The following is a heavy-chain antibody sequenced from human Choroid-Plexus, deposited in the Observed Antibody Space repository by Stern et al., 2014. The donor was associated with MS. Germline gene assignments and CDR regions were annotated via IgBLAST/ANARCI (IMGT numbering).Heavy chain of an antibody. CDR3: VRVSGSSGSDF. J-gene: IGHJ4*02. CDR2: IRNKANSYST. CDR1: GFTLSDHY. V-gene: IGHV3-72*01. Sequence: EVQLLESGGGLVQPGGSLRLSCVASGFTLSDHYMDWVRQAPGKGLEWVGRIRNKANSYSTQYAASVKGRFVISRDDSKNSLYLQMNSLKSEDTAVYYCVRVSGSSGSDFCGQGTLVSVSS. D-gene: IGHD6-19*01.